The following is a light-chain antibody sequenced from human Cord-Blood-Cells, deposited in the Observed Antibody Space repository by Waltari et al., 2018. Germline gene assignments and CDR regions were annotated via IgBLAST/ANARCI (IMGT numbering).Light chain of an antibody. V-gene: IGKV1-9*01. CDR3: QQLNSYPPIP. CDR2: AAS. J-gene: IGKJ4*01. CDR1: QGISSY. Sequence: DIQLTQSPSFLSASVGDRVTITCRASQGISSYLAWYQQKPGKAPKLLIYAASTLQSGVPSRFSGSGSGKEFTLTNSSLQPEDFATYYCQQLNSYPPIPFGGGTKVEIK.